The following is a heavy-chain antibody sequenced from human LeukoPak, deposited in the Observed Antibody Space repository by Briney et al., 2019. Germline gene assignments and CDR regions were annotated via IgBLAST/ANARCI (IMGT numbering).Heavy chain of an antibody. CDR1: GYTFTSYY. V-gene: IGHV1-46*01. D-gene: IGHD6-19*01. J-gene: IGHJ4*02. CDR2: INPSGGST. Sequence: GASVKVSCKASGYTFTSYYMHWVRQAPGQGLEWMGIINPSGGSTSYAQKFQGRVTMTRDTSTSTVYMELSSLRSEDTAVYYCARDKRSTRNSSGWYFGYWGQGTLVTVSS. CDR3: ARDKRSTRNSSGWYFGY.